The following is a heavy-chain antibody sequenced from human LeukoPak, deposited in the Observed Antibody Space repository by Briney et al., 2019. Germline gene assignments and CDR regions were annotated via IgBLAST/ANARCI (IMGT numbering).Heavy chain of an antibody. D-gene: IGHD6-19*01. Sequence: GASVKDSCKASGYTFTSYAMHWVRQAPGQRLEWMGWINAGNGNTKYSQKFQGRVTITRDTSAGTAYMELSSLRSEDTAVYYCARSRLRYSSGWPLDYWGQGTLVTVSS. CDR2: INAGNGNT. CDR3: ARSRLRYSSGWPLDY. J-gene: IGHJ4*02. V-gene: IGHV1-3*01. CDR1: GYTFTSYA.